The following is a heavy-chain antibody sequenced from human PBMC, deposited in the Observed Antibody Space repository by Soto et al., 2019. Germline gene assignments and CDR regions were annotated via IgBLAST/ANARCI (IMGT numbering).Heavy chain of an antibody. CDR3: ARVGVATSNGSWPNYYYYYMDV. V-gene: IGHV4-59*01. CDR2: IYYSGST. J-gene: IGHJ6*03. Sequence: PSETLSLTCPVSGGSISSYYWSWIRQPPGKGLEWIGYIYYSGSTNYNPSLKSRVTISVDTSKNQFSLKLSSVTAADTAVYYCARVGVATSNGSWPNYYYYYMDVWGKGTTVTVSS. CDR1: GGSISSYY. D-gene: IGHD5-12*01.